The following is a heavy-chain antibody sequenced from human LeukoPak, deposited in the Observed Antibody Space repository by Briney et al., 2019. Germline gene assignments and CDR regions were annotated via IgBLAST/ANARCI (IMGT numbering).Heavy chain of an antibody. V-gene: IGHV3-23*01. D-gene: IGHD3-22*01. Sequence: GGSLRLSCAASGFTFSSYAISWVRQAPGKGLERVSAISGSGDSTFYADSVKGRFAISRDNSNNTLYLQMNSLRADATAMHYFARELYDRPYYAFDIWDQETMVTVPS. CDR1: GFTFSSYA. J-gene: IGHJ3*02. CDR2: ISGSGDST. CDR3: ARELYDRPYYAFDI.